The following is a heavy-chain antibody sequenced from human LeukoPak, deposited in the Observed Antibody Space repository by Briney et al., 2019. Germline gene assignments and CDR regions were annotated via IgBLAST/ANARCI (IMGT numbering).Heavy chain of an antibody. Sequence: GGSLRLSCAASGCTFSSYAMHWVRQAPGKGLEWVADISYDGSNKYYADSVKGRLTISRDNSKSTLYLQMNSLRAEDTATYYCASSPYYDILAGFYYYFDYWGQGTLVTVSS. J-gene: IGHJ4*02. D-gene: IGHD3-9*01. CDR2: ISYDGSNK. CDR1: GCTFSSYA. CDR3: ASSPYYDILAGFYYYFDY. V-gene: IGHV3-30-3*01.